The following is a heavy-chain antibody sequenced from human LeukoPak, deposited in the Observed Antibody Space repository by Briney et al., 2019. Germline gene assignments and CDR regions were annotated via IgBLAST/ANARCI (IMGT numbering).Heavy chain of an antibody. CDR3: ARDVGIAAAGTYYYGMDV. V-gene: IGHV4-61*01. Sequence: SETLSLTCTVSGGSISSSSYYWGWIRQPPGKGLEWIGYIYYSGSTNYNPSLKSRVTISVDTSKNQFSLKLSSVTAADTAVYYCARDVGIAAAGTYYYGMDVWGQGTTVTVSS. CDR1: GGSISSSSYY. D-gene: IGHD6-13*01. J-gene: IGHJ6*02. CDR2: IYYSGST.